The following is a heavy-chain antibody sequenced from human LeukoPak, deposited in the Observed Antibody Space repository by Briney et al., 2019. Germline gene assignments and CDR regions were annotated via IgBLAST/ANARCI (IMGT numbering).Heavy chain of an antibody. D-gene: IGHD6-19*01. CDR3: GRESEERWLDCGY. CDR2: INPNSGGT. J-gene: IGHJ4*02. CDR1: GYTFTGYY. Sequence: ASVKVSCKASGYTFTGYYMHWVRQAPGQGLEGMGWINPNSGGTNYAQKFQGRVNMTRDTFISTAYMELSRLRSDDPGVYYCGRESEERWLDCGYWGQGTLVSVSS. V-gene: IGHV1-2*02.